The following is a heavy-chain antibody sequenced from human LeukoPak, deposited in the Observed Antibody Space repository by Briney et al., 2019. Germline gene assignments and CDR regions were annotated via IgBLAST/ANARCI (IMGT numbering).Heavy chain of an antibody. D-gene: IGHD4-17*01. CDR2: ISASGGST. CDR1: GFTFNTYA. Sequence: GGTLSLSCAVSGFTFNTYATTWVRQAPGKGLEWVSSISASGGSTYYADSVKGRFTISRDNSKNTLYLQMNSLRDEATAVYSSAKDLTSDDYGDYGHDLWGSGTLVTVSS. CDR3: AKDLTSDDYGDYGHDL. V-gene: IGHV3-23*01. J-gene: IGHJ2*01.